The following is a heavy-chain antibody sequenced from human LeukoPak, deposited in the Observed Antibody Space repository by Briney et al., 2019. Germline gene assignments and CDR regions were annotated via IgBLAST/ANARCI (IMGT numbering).Heavy chain of an antibody. Sequence: SETLSLTCTVSGGSMSSYYWSWIRQPPAKGLEWIGYIHYSGNSNYNPSLKSRVTISVDTSKSQFSLNLSSVTAADTAVYSCARGLSSGWSSPNFEYWGQGTLVTVSS. D-gene: IGHD6-19*01. V-gene: IGHV4-59*01. CDR2: IHYSGNS. CDR3: ARGLSSGWSSPNFEY. J-gene: IGHJ4*02. CDR1: GGSMSSYY.